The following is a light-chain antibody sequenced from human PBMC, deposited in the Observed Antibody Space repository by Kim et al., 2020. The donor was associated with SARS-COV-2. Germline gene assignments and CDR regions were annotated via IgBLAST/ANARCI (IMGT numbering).Light chain of an antibody. Sequence: SYELTQPPSESVSPGQTISIPCSGDNLGDKFVSWYQQRPGQSPVLVIYQDDKRPSGIPERFSGSNSGNTATLTISGTQALDEGDYYCQAWDNSAVIFGGG. CDR2: QDD. CDR3: QAWDNSAVI. CDR1: NLGDKF. J-gene: IGLJ2*01. V-gene: IGLV3-1*01.